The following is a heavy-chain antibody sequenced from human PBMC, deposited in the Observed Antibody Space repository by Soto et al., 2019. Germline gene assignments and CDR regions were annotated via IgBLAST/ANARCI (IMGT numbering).Heavy chain of an antibody. CDR3: AGGSSSAWIDF. J-gene: IGHJ4*02. CDR1: GDSSTCYHYY. Sequence: SETLSLTCTVSGDSSTCYHYYWGWIRQAPGKGLEWVGSIYNGGVNTYYNPSLKSRVTISVDTSKNQFFMRLNSVTATDTAVYFCAGGSSSAWIDFWGQGTLVTVSS. CDR2: IYNGGVNT. D-gene: IGHD6-25*01. V-gene: IGHV4-39*01.